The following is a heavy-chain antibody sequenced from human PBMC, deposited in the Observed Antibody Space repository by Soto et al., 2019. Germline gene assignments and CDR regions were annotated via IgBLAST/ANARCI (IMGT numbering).Heavy chain of an antibody. D-gene: IGHD2-8*01. CDR1: RFSFSSYE. V-gene: IGHV3-23*01. J-gene: IGHJ4*02. CDR2: VSLTGDRT. CDR3: ARGGGYCTPTSCAIDS. Sequence: PGGSLRLSCVASRFSFSSYEMSWVRQAAGKGLERVSRVSLTGDRTNYAGSVKGRFTVSRDNFKNTLYLEMDSLRPEDTAIYYCARGGGYCTPTSCAIDSWGRGTPVTVSS.